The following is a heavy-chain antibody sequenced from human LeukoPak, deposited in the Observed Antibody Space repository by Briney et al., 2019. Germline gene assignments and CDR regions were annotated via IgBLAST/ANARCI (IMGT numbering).Heavy chain of an antibody. Sequence: SVKVSCKASGGTFSSYAISWVRQAPGQGLEWMGGIIPIFGTANYAQKLQGRVTITADESTSTAYMELSSLRSEDTAVYYCAREFTYYYDSSGYYYWGQGTLVTVSS. CDR3: AREFTYYYDSSGYYY. CDR1: GGTFSSYA. V-gene: IGHV1-69*13. CDR2: IIPIFGTA. J-gene: IGHJ4*02. D-gene: IGHD3-22*01.